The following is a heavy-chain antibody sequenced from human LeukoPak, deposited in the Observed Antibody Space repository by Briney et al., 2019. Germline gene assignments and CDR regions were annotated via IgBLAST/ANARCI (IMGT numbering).Heavy chain of an antibody. J-gene: IGHJ1*01. CDR1: GFTFSSYG. V-gene: IGHV3-30*02. CDR2: IR. D-gene: IGHD2-15*01. CDR3: AKELHQLYCSGGSCYSVWYFQP. Sequence: GGSLILFCAASGFTFSSYGRHWVRQAPGKGLEWVAFIRCRFTISRDNSKNTLYLQMNSLRAEDTAVYYCAKELHQLYCSGGSCYSVWYFQPCGAGTLVTVSS.